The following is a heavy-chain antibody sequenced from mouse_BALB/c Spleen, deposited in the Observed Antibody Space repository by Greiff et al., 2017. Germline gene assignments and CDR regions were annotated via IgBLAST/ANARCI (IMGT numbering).Heavy chain of an antibody. CDR1: GFSLTSYG. D-gene: IGHD2-14*01. CDR2: IWAGGST. V-gene: IGHV2-9*02. J-gene: IGHJ2*01. CDR3: ARGYYRYDGPFDY. Sequence: VMLVESGPGLVAPSQSLSITCTVSGFSLTSYGVHWVRQPPGKGLEWLGVIWAGGSTNYNSALMSRLSISKDNSKSQVFLKMNSLQTDDTAMYYCARGYYRYDGPFDYWGQGTTLTVSS.